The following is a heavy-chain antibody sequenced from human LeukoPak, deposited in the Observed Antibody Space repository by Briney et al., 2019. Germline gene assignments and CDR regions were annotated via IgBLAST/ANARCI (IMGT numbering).Heavy chain of an antibody. V-gene: IGHV3-30*18. CDR3: ANCRWFEEVHLCGMDV. J-gene: IGHJ6*02. CDR1: GFTFSSYG. Sequence: GGSLRLSCAASGFTFSSYGMHWVRQAPGKGLEWVAVISYDGSNKYYADSVRGRFTISRDNSKNTLYLQMSSLRAEDTAVYYCANCRWFEEVHLCGMDVWGQGTTVTVSS. CDR2: ISYDGSNK. D-gene: IGHD3-10*01.